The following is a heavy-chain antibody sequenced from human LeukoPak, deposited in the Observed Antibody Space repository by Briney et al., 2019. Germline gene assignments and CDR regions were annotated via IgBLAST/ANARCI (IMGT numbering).Heavy chain of an antibody. J-gene: IGHJ6*02. Sequence: GGSLRLSCAASGFTVTNNDMNWVRQAPGKGLEWVSVIYSGGSTYFADSVKGRFTISRDNSKNTLSLQMNSLRAEDTAVYYCAREGYYNGLDVWGQGTTVTVSS. CDR1: GFTVTNND. V-gene: IGHV3-66*01. CDR3: AREGYYNGLDV. CDR2: IYSGGST.